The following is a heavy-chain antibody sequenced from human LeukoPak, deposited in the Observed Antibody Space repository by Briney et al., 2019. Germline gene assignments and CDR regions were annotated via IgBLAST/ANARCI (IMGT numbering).Heavy chain of an antibody. CDR2: IHSGGKT. V-gene: IGHV3-53*01. CDR1: GFTVSSGY. CDR3: ARGPTRANSTDY. Sequence: GGSLRLSCAASGFTVSSGYMSWVRQAPGKGLEWVSVIHSGGKTYYADSVKGRFSISRDNSKNTLYLQMNSLRAQDTAVYYCARGPTRANSTDYWGQGALVTVSS. J-gene: IGHJ4*02. D-gene: IGHD2/OR15-2a*01.